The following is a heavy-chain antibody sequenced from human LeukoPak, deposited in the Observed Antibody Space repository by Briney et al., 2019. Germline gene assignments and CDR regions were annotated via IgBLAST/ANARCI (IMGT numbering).Heavy chain of an antibody. J-gene: IGHJ4*02. Sequence: SVKVSCKASGGTFSSYAISWVRQAPGQGLEWMGRIIPILGIANYAQKFQGRVAITADKSTSTAYMELSSLRSEDTAVYYCARDNTAAGPFDYWGQGTLVTVSS. CDR2: IIPILGIA. CDR1: GGTFSSYA. V-gene: IGHV1-69*04. CDR3: ARDNTAAGPFDY. D-gene: IGHD6-13*01.